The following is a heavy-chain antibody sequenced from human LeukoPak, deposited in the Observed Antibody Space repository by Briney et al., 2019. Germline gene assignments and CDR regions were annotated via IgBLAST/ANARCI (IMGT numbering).Heavy chain of an antibody. CDR3: AREKRITMVRGVINWFDP. D-gene: IGHD3-10*01. J-gene: IGHJ5*02. V-gene: IGHV4-39*02. Sequence: SETLSLTCTVSGGSISSSSYYWGWIRQPPGKGLEWIGSIYYSGSTYYNPSLKSRVTISVDTSKNQFSLKLSSVTAADPAVYYCAREKRITMVRGVINWFDPWGQGTLVTVSS. CDR1: GGSISSSSYY. CDR2: IYYSGST.